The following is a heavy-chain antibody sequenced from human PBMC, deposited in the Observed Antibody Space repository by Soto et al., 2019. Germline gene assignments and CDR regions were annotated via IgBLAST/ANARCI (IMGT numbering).Heavy chain of an antibody. CDR1: GFTFSNYW. Sequence: PGGSLRLSCAASGFTFSNYWMSWVRQAPGKGLEWVANINQDGSEKCYVDSVKGRFTISRDNAKNSLYLQMNSLRAEDTAVYYCASYICSTSSCHGGFDFWAQGTLVTVSS. CDR3: ASYICSTSSCHGGFDF. D-gene: IGHD2-2*01. J-gene: IGHJ4*02. CDR2: INQDGSEK. V-gene: IGHV3-7*01.